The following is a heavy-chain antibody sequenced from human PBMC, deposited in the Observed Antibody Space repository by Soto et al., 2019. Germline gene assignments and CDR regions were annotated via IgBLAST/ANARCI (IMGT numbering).Heavy chain of an antibody. CDR2: IIPILDVL. CDR3: ARGSEGSGTESAFHF. Sequence: QVHLVQSGAEVKKPGSSVKDSCKTSGGTFSTNTVSWVRQAPERGHEWIGRIIPILDVLTYAQKFQGRVTITADKSTSTAYLELTSLKSEDTAMYYCARGSEGSGTESAFHFWGQGTMVTVSS. CDR1: GGTFSTNT. V-gene: IGHV1-69*02. D-gene: IGHD2-15*01. J-gene: IGHJ3*01.